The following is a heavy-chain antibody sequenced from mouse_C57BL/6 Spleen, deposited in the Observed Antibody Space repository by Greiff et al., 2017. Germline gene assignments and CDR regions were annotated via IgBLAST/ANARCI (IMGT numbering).Heavy chain of an antibody. Sequence: EVQLLQSAAALVRPRASLKLSCTASGLTINDDSMHWVKQMPAQGLEWIGWLGPAHGDAESASRFPGKAPITADTSSDTAYLLLSGLTPAAAAVFYCNFRSADWCQGSVVSVS. V-gene: IGHV14-4*01. J-gene: IGHJ3*01. CDR3: NFRSAD. CDR1: GLTINDDS. D-gene: IGHD3-2*02. CDR2: LGPAHGDA.